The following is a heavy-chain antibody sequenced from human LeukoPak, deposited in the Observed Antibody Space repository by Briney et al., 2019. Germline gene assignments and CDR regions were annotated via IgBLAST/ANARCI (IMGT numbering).Heavy chain of an antibody. D-gene: IGHD1-26*01. CDR1: GFTFSTYW. Sequence: KAGGSLRLSCAASGFTFSTYWMSWVRQAPGKGLEWVANIKQDGGEQSYVDSVKGRFAISRGNAKNSLYLQMNSLRVEDTAVYYCARQQHSGSYGYFDYWGQGTLVTVSS. CDR3: ARQQHSGSYGYFDY. J-gene: IGHJ4*02. CDR2: IKQDGGEQ. V-gene: IGHV3-7*01.